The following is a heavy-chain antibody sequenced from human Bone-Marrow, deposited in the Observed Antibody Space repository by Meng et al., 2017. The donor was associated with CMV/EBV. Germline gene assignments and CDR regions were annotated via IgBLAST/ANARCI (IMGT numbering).Heavy chain of an antibody. CDR3: AISSFIVVVPAAIPYYYYGLDV. J-gene: IGHJ6*02. Sequence: SETLSLTCTVSGGSISSSSYYWGWIRQPPGKGLEWIGSIYYSGSTYYNPSLKSRVTISVDTSKNQFSLKLSSVTAADTAVYYFAISSFIVVVPAAIPYYYYGLDVWGQGTTVTVSS. V-gene: IGHV4-39*07. D-gene: IGHD2-2*01. CDR1: GGSISSSSYY. CDR2: IYYSGST.